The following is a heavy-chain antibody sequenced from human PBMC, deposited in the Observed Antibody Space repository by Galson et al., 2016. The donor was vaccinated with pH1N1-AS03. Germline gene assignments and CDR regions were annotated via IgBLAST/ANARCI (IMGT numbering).Heavy chain of an antibody. V-gene: IGHV3-66*01. CDR2: IYSGGST. D-gene: IGHD6-13*01. J-gene: IGHJ5*02. Sequence: SLRLSCAASGVTVGNNCMRWVRQAPGKGLEWVSLIYSGGSTSYADSVKGRFTISRDNSKNTLYLQMNNLRVEDTAVYYCARDPPGIAAGGPGSWGQGTLVTVSS. CDR1: GVTVGNNC. CDR3: ARDPPGIAAGGPGS.